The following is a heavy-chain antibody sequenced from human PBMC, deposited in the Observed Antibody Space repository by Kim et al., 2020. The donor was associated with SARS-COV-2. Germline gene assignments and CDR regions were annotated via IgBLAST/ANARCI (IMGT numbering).Heavy chain of an antibody. D-gene: IGHD5-12*01. Sequence: SVKVSCKASGGTFSSYAISWVRQAPGQGLEWMGRIIPILGIANYAQKFQGRVTITADKSTSTAYMELSSLRSEDTAVYYCARNHIVATAEFDYWGQGTLVTVSS. CDR3: ARNHIVATAEFDY. V-gene: IGHV1-69*04. J-gene: IGHJ4*02. CDR2: IIPILGIA. CDR1: GGTFSSYA.